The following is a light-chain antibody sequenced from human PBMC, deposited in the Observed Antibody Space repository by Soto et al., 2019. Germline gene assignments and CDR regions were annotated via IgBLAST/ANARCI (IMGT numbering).Light chain of an antibody. Sequence: QSVLTQPPSVSGAPGQRVTISCTGSSSNIGAGYDVHWYQQLPGTAPKLLIYGDNNRPSGVPDRFSGSKSGTSASLAITGLQAEDEADYYCQSYDSSLSAWVFGGGTEVTVL. CDR3: QSYDSSLSAWV. J-gene: IGLJ3*02. V-gene: IGLV1-40*01. CDR1: SSNIGAGYD. CDR2: GDN.